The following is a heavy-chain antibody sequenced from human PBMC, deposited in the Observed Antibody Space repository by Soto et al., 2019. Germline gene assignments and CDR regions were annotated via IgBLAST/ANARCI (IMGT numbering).Heavy chain of an antibody. CDR1: GGSISSSSYY. CDR2: IYYSGST. V-gene: IGHV4-39*01. Sequence: QLQLQESGPGLVKPSETLSLTCTVSGGSISSSSYYWGWIRQPPGKGLEWIGSIYYSGSTYYNPSLKSRVPISVDTSKNQFSLKLSSVTAADTAVYYCARPTTYYDILTGYSPDAFDIWGQGTMVTVSS. CDR3: ARPTTYYDILTGYSPDAFDI. J-gene: IGHJ3*02. D-gene: IGHD3-9*01.